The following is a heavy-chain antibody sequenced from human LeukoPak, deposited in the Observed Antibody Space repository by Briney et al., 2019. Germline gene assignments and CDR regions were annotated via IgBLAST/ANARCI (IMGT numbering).Heavy chain of an antibody. V-gene: IGHV3-30-3*01. J-gene: IGHJ4*02. Sequence: GGSLRLSCAASGFTFNSYAMHWVRQAPGKGLEWVAVISYDGNKKYYADSVKGRFTISRDTSKNKVFVQMNSLRAEDTAVYYCARLSANSSAYFFDYWGQGTLVTVSS. CDR2: ISYDGNKK. CDR1: GFTFNSYA. CDR3: ARLSANSSAYFFDY. D-gene: IGHD3-22*01.